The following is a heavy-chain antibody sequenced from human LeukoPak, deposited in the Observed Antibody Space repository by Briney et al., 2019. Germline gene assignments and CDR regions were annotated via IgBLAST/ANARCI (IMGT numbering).Heavy chain of an antibody. D-gene: IGHD2-2*01. CDR1: GYSISSGYY. V-gene: IGHV4-38-2*01. Sequence: PSETLSLTCAVSGYSISSGYYWGWIRQPPGKGLEWIGSIYHSGSTYYNPSLKSRVTISVDTSKNRFSLKLSSVTAADTAVYYCARYCSSTSCSDAFDIWGQGTMVTVSS. J-gene: IGHJ3*02. CDR2: IYHSGST. CDR3: ARYCSSTSCSDAFDI.